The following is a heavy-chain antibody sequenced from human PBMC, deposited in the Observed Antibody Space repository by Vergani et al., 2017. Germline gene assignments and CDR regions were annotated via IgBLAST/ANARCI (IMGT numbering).Heavy chain of an antibody. V-gene: IGHV3-30*02. Sequence: QVQLVESAGGVVQSGGSLRLFCAASVFILSNFGMHWIRQAPGKGLEWLAYIGKDGINTRYRDAVKGRFTVSRDNSKDILYLQMDSLRSEDTALYYCAKYLRDSTDGLPDSWGPGTLVIVSS. J-gene: IGHJ4*02. CDR2: IGKDGINT. CDR3: AKYLRDSTDGLPDS. D-gene: IGHD2-21*02. CDR1: VFILSNFG.